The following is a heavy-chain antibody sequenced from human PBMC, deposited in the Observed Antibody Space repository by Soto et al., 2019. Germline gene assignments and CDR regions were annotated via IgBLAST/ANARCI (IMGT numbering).Heavy chain of an antibody. Sequence: GTLRLCCAASGFTFSSYAVSWVREAPGKGLEWVSAISGSGGSTYYADSVKGRFTISRDNSKNTLYLQMNSLRAEDTAVYYCAKEGDDCSSTSCPFDYWGQGTLVTVSS. CDR2: ISGSGGST. CDR1: GFTFSSYA. D-gene: IGHD2-2*01. CDR3: AKEGDDCSSTSCPFDY. J-gene: IGHJ4*02. V-gene: IGHV3-23*01.